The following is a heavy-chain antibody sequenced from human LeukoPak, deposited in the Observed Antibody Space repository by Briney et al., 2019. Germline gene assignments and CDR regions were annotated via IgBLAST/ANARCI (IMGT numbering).Heavy chain of an antibody. Sequence: GASVKVSCKASGYTFTGYYMHWVRQAPGQGLEWMGWINPNSGGTNYAQKFQGRVTMTRDTSISTAYMELSRLRSDDTAVYYRARDVLGRESNFWTYWGQGTLVTVSS. CDR2: INPNSGGT. J-gene: IGHJ4*02. D-gene: IGHD3/OR15-3a*01. CDR3: ARDVLGRESNFWTY. CDR1: GYTFTGYY. V-gene: IGHV1-2*02.